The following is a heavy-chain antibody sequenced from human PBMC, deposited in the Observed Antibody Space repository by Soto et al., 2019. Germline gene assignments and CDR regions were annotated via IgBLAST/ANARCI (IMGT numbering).Heavy chain of an antibody. CDR2: ISSYNGDT. Sequence: GASVKVSCKASGYTFISYRVCWVRQAPGQGLEWMGWISSYNGDTNYAQKFQGRVSMTTDTSTTTAYMELRSLRSDDTAVYYCARGSGSPRGRRAFDIWGQGTMVTVS. D-gene: IGHD1-26*01. CDR3: ARGSGSPRGRRAFDI. CDR1: GYTFISYR. J-gene: IGHJ3*02. V-gene: IGHV1-18*01.